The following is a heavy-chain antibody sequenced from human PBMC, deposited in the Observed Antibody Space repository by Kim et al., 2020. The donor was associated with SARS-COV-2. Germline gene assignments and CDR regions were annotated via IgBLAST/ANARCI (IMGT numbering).Heavy chain of an antibody. V-gene: IGHV1-3*01. J-gene: IGHJ4*02. Sequence: YSQKCQGRVTITRDTSASPAYMELSSLRSEDTAVYYCARGRQQLSRYFDYWGQGTLVTVSS. CDR3: ARGRQQLSRYFDY. D-gene: IGHD6-13*01.